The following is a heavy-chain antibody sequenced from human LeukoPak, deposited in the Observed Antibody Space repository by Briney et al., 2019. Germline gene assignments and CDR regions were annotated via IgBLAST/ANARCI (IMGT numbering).Heavy chain of an antibody. CDR2: IYYSGST. CDR1: DRSINTGVYS. V-gene: IGHV4-31*01. Sequence: PSQTLSLTCTVSDRSINTGVYSPSWIRQHSRKSLAWFAYIYYSGSTYYNPSLKTPVTISLDTSKFQFPLKLSSVTAADTALYYCARDQIRYDNRAGAFDIWGQGTMVTVSS. J-gene: IGHJ3*02. CDR3: ARDQIRYDNRAGAFDI. D-gene: IGHD3-16*02.